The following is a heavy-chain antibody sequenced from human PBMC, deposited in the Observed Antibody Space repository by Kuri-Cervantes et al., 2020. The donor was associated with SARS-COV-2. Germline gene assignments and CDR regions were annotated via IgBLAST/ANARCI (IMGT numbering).Heavy chain of an antibody. CDR1: GFTFSSYA. V-gene: IGHV3-23*01. Sequence: GGSLRLSCAASGFTFSSYAMSWVRQAPGKGLEWVSAISGSGGSTYYADSVKGRFTISRDNSKNTLYLQMNSLRAGDTAVYYCAKDPYYYDSSGYYYVDWFDPWGQGTLVTVSS. J-gene: IGHJ5*02. D-gene: IGHD3-22*01. CDR3: AKDPYYYDSSGYYYVDWFDP. CDR2: ISGSGGST.